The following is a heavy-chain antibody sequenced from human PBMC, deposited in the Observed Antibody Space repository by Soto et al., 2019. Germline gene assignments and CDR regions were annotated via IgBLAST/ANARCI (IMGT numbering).Heavy chain of an antibody. CDR2: INPNSGGT. CDR1: GYTFTGYY. Sequence: ASVKVSCKASGYTFTGYYMHWVRQAPGQGLEWMGWINPNSGGTNYAQKFQGWVTMTRDTSISTAYMELSRLRSDDTAVYYCAREGTTGQQWDYWGQGTLVTVSS. CDR3: AREGTTGQQWDY. D-gene: IGHD4-17*01. J-gene: IGHJ4*02. V-gene: IGHV1-2*04.